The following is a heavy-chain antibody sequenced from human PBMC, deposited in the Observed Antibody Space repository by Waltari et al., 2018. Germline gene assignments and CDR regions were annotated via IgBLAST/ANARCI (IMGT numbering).Heavy chain of an antibody. J-gene: IGHJ4*02. V-gene: IGHV1-2*02. CDR2: INPNSGGT. D-gene: IGHD3-10*01. CDR3: ARGGFVFTGSYYNSPFDY. CDR1: GYTFTGYY. Sequence: QVQLVQSGAEVKKPGASVKVSCKASGYTFTGYYMHWVRQAPGQGLEWMGWINPNSGGTNYAQKFQGRVTMTRDTSISTAYMELSRLRSDDTAVYYCARGGFVFTGSYYNSPFDYWGQGTLVTVSS.